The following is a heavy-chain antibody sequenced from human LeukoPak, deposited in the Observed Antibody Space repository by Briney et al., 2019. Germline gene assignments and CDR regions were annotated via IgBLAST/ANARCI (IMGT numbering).Heavy chain of an antibody. D-gene: IGHD3-9*01. J-gene: IGHJ4*02. CDR2: ISGSGGST. CDR3: AKVGDYNILTGYYPPPIDY. V-gene: IGHV3-23*01. CDR1: GFTFSSYA. Sequence: GGSLRLSCAASGFTFSSYAMSWVRQALGKGLEWVSAISGSGGSTYYADSVKGRFTISRDNSKNTLYLQMNSLRAEDTAVYCCAKVGDYNILTGYYPPPIDYWGQGTLVTVSS.